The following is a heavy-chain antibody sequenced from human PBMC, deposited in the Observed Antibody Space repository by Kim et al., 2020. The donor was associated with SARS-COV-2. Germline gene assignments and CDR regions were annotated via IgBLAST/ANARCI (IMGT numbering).Heavy chain of an antibody. CDR3: ARAGDYDISGDYGFLHN. Sequence: GGSLRLSCAASGFTFSNYLMNWVRQNPGEGLVWVSRIPIDGCITEYEYSVEGRFTISRDKTKHTLYLHMNSLRPEDTAVYYCARAGDYDISGDYGFLHNWGRRALGTV. J-gene: IGHJ1*01. CDR2: IPIDGCIT. CDR1: GFTFSNYL. V-gene: IGHV3-74*01. D-gene: IGHD3-22*01.